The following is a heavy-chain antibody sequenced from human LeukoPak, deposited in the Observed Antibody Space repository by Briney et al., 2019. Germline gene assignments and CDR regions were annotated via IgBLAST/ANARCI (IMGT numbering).Heavy chain of an antibody. CDR3: ARVLVDIVKVPAAICFDY. J-gene: IGHJ4*02. V-gene: IGHV4-34*01. CDR1: GGSFSGYY. CDR2: INHSGST. Sequence: SETLSLTCAVYGGSFSGYYWSWIRQPPGKGLEWIGEINHSGSTNYNPSLKSRVTISVDTSKNQFSLKLSSVTAADTAVYYCARVLVDIVKVPAAICFDYWGQGTLVTVSS. D-gene: IGHD2-2*03.